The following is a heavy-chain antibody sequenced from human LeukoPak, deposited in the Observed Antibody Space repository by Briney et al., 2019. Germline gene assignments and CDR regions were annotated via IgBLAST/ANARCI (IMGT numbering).Heavy chain of an antibody. V-gene: IGHV1-45*02. D-gene: IGHD1-1*01. J-gene: IGHJ4*02. CDR3: ARSRTGTTTPFDY. Sequence: GASVKVSCKASGYTFTYRYLHWVRQAPGQALEWMGWITPFNGNTNCAQKFQDRVTITRDRSMSTAYMELSSLRSEDTAMYYCARSRTGTTTPFDYWGQGTLVTVSS. CDR1: GYTFTYRY. CDR2: ITPFNGNT.